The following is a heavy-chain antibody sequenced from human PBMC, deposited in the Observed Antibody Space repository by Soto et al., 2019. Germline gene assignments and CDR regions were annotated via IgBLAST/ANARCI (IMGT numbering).Heavy chain of an antibody. V-gene: IGHV4-39*01. CDR1: GGSISTSDYY. J-gene: IGHJ4*02. CDR3: ATLRRVYSSSSVDLDY. Sequence: SETLSLTCTVSGGSISTSDYYWGWIRQPPGKGLEWIGSIYYSGSTYYNPSLKSRVTISVDTSKNQFSLKLSSVTAADTAVYYCATLRRVYSSSSVDLDYWGQGTLVTVSS. CDR2: IYYSGST. D-gene: IGHD6-6*01.